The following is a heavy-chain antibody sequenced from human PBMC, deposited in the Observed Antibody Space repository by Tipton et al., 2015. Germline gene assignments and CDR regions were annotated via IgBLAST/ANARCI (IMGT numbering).Heavy chain of an antibody. CDR3: ARDLEHGMDG. V-gene: IGHV4-61*01. D-gene: IGHD5-24*01. CDR2: ISYSGST. CDR1: GGSVNSANYY. J-gene: IGHJ6*02. Sequence: TLSLTCTVSGGSVNSANYYWSWIRQPPGKGLEWIGYISYSGSTHYNPSLKSRVAISVDTSKNQFSLTLKSVTAADTAVYYCARDLEHGMDGWGQGTAVTVSS.